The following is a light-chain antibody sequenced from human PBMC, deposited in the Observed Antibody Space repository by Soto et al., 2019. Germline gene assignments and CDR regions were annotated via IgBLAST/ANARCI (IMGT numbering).Light chain of an antibody. Sequence: EIVLTQSPGTLSLSPGERATLSCRASQIFPSSYLAWYQQTPGQAPRLLIYGASSRATGIPDRFSGSGSGTDFILTISRLEPEDFVVYYCQHYDSSPTFGGGTKVEIK. CDR1: QIFPSSY. J-gene: IGKJ4*01. V-gene: IGKV3-20*01. CDR2: GAS. CDR3: QHYDSSPT.